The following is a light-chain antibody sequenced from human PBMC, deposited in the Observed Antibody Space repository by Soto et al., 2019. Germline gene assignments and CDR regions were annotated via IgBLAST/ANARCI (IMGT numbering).Light chain of an antibody. V-gene: IGKV2-28*01. CDR1: QSLLHTNGYNC. J-gene: IGKJ2*01. CDR3: LQALQTPRT. Sequence: DIVMTQSPLSLPVIPGEPASISCRSSQSLLHTNGYNCLDWYLQKPGQSPQLLIYLGSNRASGVPDRFSGSGSGTDFTLKISRVEAEDVGVYYCLQALQTPRTFGQGTKLEIK. CDR2: LGS.